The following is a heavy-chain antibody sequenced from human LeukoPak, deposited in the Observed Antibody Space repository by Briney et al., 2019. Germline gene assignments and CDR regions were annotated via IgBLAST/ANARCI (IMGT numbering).Heavy chain of an antibody. CDR1: GGSFSGYY. CDR2: INYSGST. Sequence: SETLSLTCAVYGGSFSGYYWSWIRQPPGKGLEWIGEINYSGSTNYNPSLKSRVTISVDTSKNQFSLKLSSVTAADTAVYYCARENYDILTGIDYWGQGTLVTVSS. J-gene: IGHJ4*02. D-gene: IGHD3-9*01. V-gene: IGHV4-34*01. CDR3: ARENYDILTGIDY.